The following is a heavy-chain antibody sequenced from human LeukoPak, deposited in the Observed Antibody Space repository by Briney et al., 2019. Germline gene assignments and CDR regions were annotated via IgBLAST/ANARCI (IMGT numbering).Heavy chain of an antibody. CDR2: ISPDSNYK. Sequence: GGSLRLSCAASGFTFSTYSMNWLRLAPGKGLEWVSSISPDSNYKYYVDSVRGRFTISRDNAKSSLYLQMNSLRAEDAAVYYCVRGGYRGFDYEYWGQGTLVTVSS. V-gene: IGHV3-21*01. CDR3: VRGGYRGFDYEY. J-gene: IGHJ4*02. CDR1: GFTFSTYS. D-gene: IGHD5-12*01.